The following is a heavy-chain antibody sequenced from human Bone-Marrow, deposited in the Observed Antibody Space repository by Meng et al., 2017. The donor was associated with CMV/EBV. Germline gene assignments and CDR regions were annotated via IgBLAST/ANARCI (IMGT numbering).Heavy chain of an antibody. CDR3: AKADFWSGSDWFDP. Sequence: SVKVSCKASGGTFSSYTSSWVRQAPGQGLEWMGRIIPILGIANYAQKFQGRVTITADKSTSTAYMELSSLRSEDTAVYYCAKADFWSGSDWFDPWGQGTLVTVSS. CDR2: IIPILGIA. CDR1: GGTFSSYT. V-gene: IGHV1-69*02. J-gene: IGHJ5*02. D-gene: IGHD3-3*01.